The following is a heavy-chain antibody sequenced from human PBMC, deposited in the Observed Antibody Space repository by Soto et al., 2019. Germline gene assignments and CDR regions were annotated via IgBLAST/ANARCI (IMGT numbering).Heavy chain of an antibody. D-gene: IGHD1-1*01. CDR2: ISAHNGNT. J-gene: IGHJ4*02. Sequence: QVHLVQSGAEVKKPGASVKVSCKGSGYAFTTYGITWVRQAPGQGLEWMGWISAHNGNTNYAHKLPGSVTVTRDTSTSTAYMELRSLRSDDTAVYYCARGRYGDYWGQGALVTVSS. CDR3: ARGRYGDY. CDR1: GYAFTTYG. V-gene: IGHV1-18*01.